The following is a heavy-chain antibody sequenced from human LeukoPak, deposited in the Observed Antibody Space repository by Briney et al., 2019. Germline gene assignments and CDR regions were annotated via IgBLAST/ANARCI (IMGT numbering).Heavy chain of an antibody. D-gene: IGHD2-2*01. CDR1: GFTFGSYA. CDR2: ISSDGGST. CDR3: VRSWGPYCSSTSCHDYYYGMDV. J-gene: IGHJ6*02. Sequence: GGSLRLSCSASGFTFGSYAMHWVRQAPGKGLEYVSAISSDGGSTYYADSVRGRFTISRDNSKNTLYLQMSSLRAEDTAIYYCVRSWGPYCSSTSCHDYYYGMDVWGQGTTVTVSS. V-gene: IGHV3-64D*09.